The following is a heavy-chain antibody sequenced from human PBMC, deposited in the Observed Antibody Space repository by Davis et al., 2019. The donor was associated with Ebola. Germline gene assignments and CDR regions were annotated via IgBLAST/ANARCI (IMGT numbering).Heavy chain of an antibody. J-gene: IGHJ4*02. V-gene: IGHV2-5*02. CDR2: IYWDDDK. CDR1: GFSLSTRGVG. Sequence: SGPTLVKPTQTLTLTCTFSGFSLSTRGVGVGWIRQPPGKALEWLALIYWDDDKRYSPSLKSRLTITKDTSKNQVVLTMTNMDPVDTATYYCAHSGREFSPDYFDYWGQGTLVTVSS. D-gene: IGHD3-10*01. CDR3: AHSGREFSPDYFDY.